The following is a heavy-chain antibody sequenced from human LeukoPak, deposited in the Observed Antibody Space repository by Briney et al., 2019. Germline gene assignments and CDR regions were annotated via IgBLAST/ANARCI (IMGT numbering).Heavy chain of an antibody. CDR3: AKDLGATGLLGSGSDY. V-gene: IGHV3-23*01. J-gene: IGHJ4*02. Sequence: GGSLRLSCAASGFTFSSYAMSWVRQAPGKGLEWVSAVSGSGGSTYYADSVKGRFTISRDNSKNTLYLQMNSLRAEDTAVYYCAKDLGATGLLGSGSDYWGQGTLVTVSS. D-gene: IGHD2-15*01. CDR1: GFTFSSYA. CDR2: VSGSGGST.